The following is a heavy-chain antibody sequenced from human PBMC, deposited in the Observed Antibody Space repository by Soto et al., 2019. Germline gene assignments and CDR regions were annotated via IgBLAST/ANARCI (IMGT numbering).Heavy chain of an antibody. J-gene: IGHJ4*02. D-gene: IGHD5-18*01. Sequence: GGSLRLSCEASGFSFSSFAMNWVRQAPGRGLEWVSYISDDGASIYYADSLKGRFTISRDNAKNSLSLQMNNLRAEDTAVYYCARENSVQAWLHHFDHWGLGILVTVSS. CDR1: GFSFSSFA. V-gene: IGHV3-48*03. CDR3: ARENSVQAWLHHFDH. CDR2: ISDDGASI.